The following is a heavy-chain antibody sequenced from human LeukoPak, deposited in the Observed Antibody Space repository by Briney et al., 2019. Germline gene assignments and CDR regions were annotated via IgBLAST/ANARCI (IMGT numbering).Heavy chain of an antibody. J-gene: IGHJ6*02. V-gene: IGHV4-34*01. D-gene: IGHD1-1*01. CDR1: GGSFSGYL. Sequence: SETLFLTCTVSGGSFSGYLWSWLRQPPGKGLEWIGEINYNGEITNYNPSLKSRLTMSVDTPKNHFSLRLSSVTAADTAVYYCTRSGLTSMRKYTRPDYYYYGMDVWGQGTAVTVSS. CDR2: INYNGEIT. CDR3: TRSGLTSMRKYTRPDYYYYGMDV.